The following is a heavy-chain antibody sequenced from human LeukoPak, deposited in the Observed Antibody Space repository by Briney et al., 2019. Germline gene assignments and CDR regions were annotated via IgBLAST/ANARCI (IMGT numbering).Heavy chain of an antibody. V-gene: IGHV3-23*01. J-gene: IGHJ4*02. CDR1: GFTFSSYA. CDR2: ISGSGGST. CDR3: ARRNYYDGSGYPGAADN. D-gene: IGHD3-22*01. Sequence: GGSLRLSCAASGFTFSSYAMSWVRQAPGKGLEWVSAISGSGGSTYYADSVKGRFTISRDNSKNTLYLQMNSLRAEDTALYYCARRNYYDGSGYPGAADNWGQGTLVTVSS.